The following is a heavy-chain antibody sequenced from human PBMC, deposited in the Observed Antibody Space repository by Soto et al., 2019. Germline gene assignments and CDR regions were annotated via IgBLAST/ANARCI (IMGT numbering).Heavy chain of an antibody. CDR2: MYHSGST. CDR3: ARVPDY. V-gene: IGHV4-30-2*01. J-gene: IGHJ4*02. D-gene: IGHD2-2*01. Sequence: QLQLQESGSGLVKPSQTLSLTCAVSGGSIRRGGYAWSWIRQPPGKGLEWIGYMYHSGSTYYNPSLTSRVTLSIARSKNQFSLKLSSVTAAITAVDYGARVPDYWGQGILVTVSS. CDR1: GGSIRRGGYA.